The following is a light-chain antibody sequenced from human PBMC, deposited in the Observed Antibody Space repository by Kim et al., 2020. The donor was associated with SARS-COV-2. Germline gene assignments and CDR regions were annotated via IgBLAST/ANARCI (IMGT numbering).Light chain of an antibody. V-gene: IGLV1-47*01. CDR2: RND. CDR3: AAWDDSLSGLV. J-gene: IGLJ3*02. CDR1: RSNIGSNY. Sequence: QSVLTQPPSASGTPGQRVTISCSGSRSNIGSNYVYWYQHLPGPAPKLLIYRNDQRPSGVPDRFSGSKSVTSASLAISGLRSEDEADYYCAAWDDSLSGLVFGGGTQLTVL.